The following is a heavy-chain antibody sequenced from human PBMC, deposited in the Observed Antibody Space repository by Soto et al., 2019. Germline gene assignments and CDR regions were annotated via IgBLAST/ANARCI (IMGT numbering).Heavy chain of an antibody. CDR3: ARGPRVSSTGTGAH. CDR2: ISDDGSTA. V-gene: IGHV3-74*01. CDR1: GFTFSAYW. Sequence: PGGSLRLSCAVSGFTFSAYWMHWVRQVPGKGLTWVSRISDDGSTATYADSVKGRFIISRDNAKNSPYLEMNTLRADDSGLYYCARGPRVSSTGTGAHWGRGTLVTVS. D-gene: IGHD1-1*01. J-gene: IGHJ4*02.